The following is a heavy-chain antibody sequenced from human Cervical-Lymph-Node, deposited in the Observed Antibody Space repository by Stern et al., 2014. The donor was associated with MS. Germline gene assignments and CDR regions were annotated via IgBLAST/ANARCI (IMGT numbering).Heavy chain of an antibody. CDR2: IDWEGEK. CDR3: ARYRRADCSDGGCVGGLGMDV. Sequence: QVTLRESGPAILKPTQTLTLTCSFSGFSLNTSGMCVSWIRQPPGQALEWIALIDWEGEKFYSRSLKTRHTISKDTPKNQVALTMTNVDHVDTATYYCARYRRADCSDGGCVGGLGMDVWGQGTTVIVSS. CDR1: GFSLNTSGMC. J-gene: IGHJ6*02. D-gene: IGHD3-16*01. V-gene: IGHV2-70*01.